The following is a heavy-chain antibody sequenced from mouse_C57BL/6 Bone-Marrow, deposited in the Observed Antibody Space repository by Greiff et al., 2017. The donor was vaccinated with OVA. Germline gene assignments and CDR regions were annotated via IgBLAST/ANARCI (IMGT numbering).Heavy chain of an antibody. V-gene: IGHV1-39*01. CDR3: ARGRYYGSFYAMDY. Sequence: EVKLMESGPELVKPGASVKISCKASGYSFTDYNMNWVKQSNGKSLEWIGVINPNYGTTSYNQKFKGKATLTVDQSSSTAYMQLNSLTSEDSAVYYCARGRYYGSFYAMDYWGQGTSVTVSS. D-gene: IGHD1-1*01. CDR2: INPNYGTT. CDR1: GYSFTDYN. J-gene: IGHJ4*01.